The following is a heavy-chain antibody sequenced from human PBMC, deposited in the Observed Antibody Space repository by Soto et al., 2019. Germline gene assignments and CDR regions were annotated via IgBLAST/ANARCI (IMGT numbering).Heavy chain of an antibody. V-gene: IGHV4-39*01. CDR2: IYYSGNT. CDR1: GGSISSSSFY. CDR3: AKEGVTGDY. D-gene: IGHD1-20*01. Sequence: SETLSLTCTVSGGSISSSSFYWGWIRQPPGKGLEWIGSIYYSGNTYYNPSLKSRVSISVDTSKNQFSLKLSSVTAADTAVYYCAKEGVTGDYWGRGTLVTVSS. J-gene: IGHJ4*02.